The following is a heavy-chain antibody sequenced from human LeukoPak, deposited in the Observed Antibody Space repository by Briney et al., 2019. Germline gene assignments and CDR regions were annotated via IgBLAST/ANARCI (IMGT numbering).Heavy chain of an antibody. CDR1: GFSVSTNY. V-gene: IGHV3-66*02. D-gene: IGHD2-2*01. CDR3: ARESGYSTTWYAYYFDS. J-gene: IGHJ4*02. CDR2: IHGGETT. Sequence: PGGSLRLSCAASGFSVSTNYMSWVRQAPGKGLEWVSVIHGGETTYYADSVKDRFTVSRDDSKNTVYFQMNSLRPEDTAVYYCARESGYSTTWYAYYFDSWGQGTLVTVSS.